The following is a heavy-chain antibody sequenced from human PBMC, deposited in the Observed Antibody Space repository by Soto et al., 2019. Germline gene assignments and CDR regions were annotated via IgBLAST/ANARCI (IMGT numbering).Heavy chain of an antibody. J-gene: IGHJ5*02. CDR3: ARDIPDIVLVPAAQGWFDP. V-gene: IGHV1-46*01. Sequence: QVQLVQSGAEVKKPGASVKVSCKASGYTFTSYYMHWVRQAPGQGLEWMGIINPSGGSTSYAQKFQGRVTMTRDTSTSTVYMELSSLRSEDTAVYYCARDIPDIVLVPAAQGWFDPWGQGTLVTVSS. CDR1: GYTFTSYY. D-gene: IGHD2-2*01. CDR2: INPSGGST.